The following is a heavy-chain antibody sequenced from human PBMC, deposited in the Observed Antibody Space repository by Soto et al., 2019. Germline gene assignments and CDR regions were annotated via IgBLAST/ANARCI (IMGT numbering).Heavy chain of an antibody. Sequence: PSETLSLTCTVPGGSISNYYWSWIRQPPERGLEWIGYIYHSGNTNYNPSLKSRVTMSVDTSKNQFSLKLSSVTAADTAVYYCARIGYCTNGLCYTDWFDPWGQGTLVTVSS. CDR1: GGSISNYY. V-gene: IGHV4-59*01. D-gene: IGHD2-8*01. J-gene: IGHJ5*02. CDR2: IYHSGNT. CDR3: ARIGYCTNGLCYTDWFDP.